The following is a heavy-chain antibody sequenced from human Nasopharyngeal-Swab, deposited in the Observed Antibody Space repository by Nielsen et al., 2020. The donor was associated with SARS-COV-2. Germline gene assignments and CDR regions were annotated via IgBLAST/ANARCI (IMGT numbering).Heavy chain of an antibody. CDR1: GFTFSDYY. Sequence: GESLKISCAASGFTFSDYYMSWIRQAPGKGLEWVSYISSSGITIYYADSVKVRFTISRDNAKNSLYLQMNSLRAEDTAVYYCARPQCRGGGDCHYYFDYWGQGTLVTVSS. D-gene: IGHD2-21*02. CDR3: ARPQCRGGGDCHYYFDY. J-gene: IGHJ4*02. V-gene: IGHV3-11*01. CDR2: ISSSGITI.